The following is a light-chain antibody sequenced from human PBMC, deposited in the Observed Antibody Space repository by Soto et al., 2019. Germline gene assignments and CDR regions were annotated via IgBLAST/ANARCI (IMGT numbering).Light chain of an antibody. Sequence: QSVLTQPPSVSGGPGQRVTISCTGSSSNIGAGYDVHWYQQLPGTAPKLLIYRNDNRPSGVPDRFSGSKSGTSASLAITGLQAEDEADYYCQSFDSSLRDYVFGTGTKLTVL. CDR3: QSFDSSLRDYV. J-gene: IGLJ1*01. V-gene: IGLV1-40*01. CDR2: RND. CDR1: SSNIGAGYD.